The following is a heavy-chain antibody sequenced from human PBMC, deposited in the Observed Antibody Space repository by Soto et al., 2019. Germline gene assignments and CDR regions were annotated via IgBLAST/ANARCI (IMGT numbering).Heavy chain of an antibody. V-gene: IGHV4-30-4*01. CDR2: IYYSGST. J-gene: IGHJ4*02. CDR3: ARANYYNNYFDD. Sequence: PXETLSLPCTVSGDSISSGGYYWSWIRQPPGKGLEWIGYIYYSGSTYYNPSLKSRVTISVDTSKNQFSLKLNSVTAADTAVYYCARANYYNNYFDDWAQGTLVTFSA. D-gene: IGHD3-22*01. CDR1: GDSISSGGYY.